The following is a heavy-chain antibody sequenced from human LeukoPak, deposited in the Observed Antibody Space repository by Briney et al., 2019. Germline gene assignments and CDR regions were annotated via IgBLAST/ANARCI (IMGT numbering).Heavy chain of an antibody. V-gene: IGHV3-7*01. CDR2: IKQDGSEE. CDR1: GFTFISYG. CDR3: ARVGNLYYYYYMDV. J-gene: IGHJ6*03. Sequence: GGSLRLSCAASGFTFISYGMSWVRQAPGKGLEWVANIKQDGSEEYYVDSVKGRFAISRDNAENSLYLQMNSLRAEDTAVYSCARVGNLYYYYYMDVWGKGTTVTVSS. D-gene: IGHD3-10*01.